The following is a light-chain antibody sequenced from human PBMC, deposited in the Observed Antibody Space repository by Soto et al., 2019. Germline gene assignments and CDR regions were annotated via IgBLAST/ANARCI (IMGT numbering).Light chain of an antibody. CDR3: QQYGSSPRT. CDR1: QSVSSSF. CDR2: GAS. J-gene: IGKJ1*01. Sequence: EIVLTQSPGTLSLSTRERATLSCRASQSVSSSFLAWYQQKPGQAPRLLIYGASSRATDIPDRFSGSGSGTDFTLTISRLEPEDFAVYYCQQYGSSPRTFGQGTKVEIK. V-gene: IGKV3-20*01.